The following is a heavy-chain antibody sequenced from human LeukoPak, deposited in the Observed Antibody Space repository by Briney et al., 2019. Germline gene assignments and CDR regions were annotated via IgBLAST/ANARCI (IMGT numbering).Heavy chain of an antibody. D-gene: IGHD3-22*01. J-gene: IGHJ3*02. V-gene: IGHV3-30*01. CDR2: ISYDGGNK. CDR1: GFTFSSYA. CDR3: ASVLVVITTYDAFDI. Sequence: GGSLRLSCAASGFTFSSYAMHWVRQAPGKGLEWVAVISYDGGNKYYADSVKGRFTISRDNSKNTLYLQMNSLRAEDTAVYYCASVLVVITTYDAFDIWGQGTMVTVSS.